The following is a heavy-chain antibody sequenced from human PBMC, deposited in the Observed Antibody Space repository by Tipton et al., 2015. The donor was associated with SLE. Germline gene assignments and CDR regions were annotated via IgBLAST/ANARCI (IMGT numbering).Heavy chain of an antibody. D-gene: IGHD6-13*01. J-gene: IGHJ4*02. V-gene: IGHV4-38-2*02. CDR1: GYSISSGYY. CDR2: IYHSGST. CDR3: ARVGAAGMFVDY. Sequence: GSLRLSCTVSGYSISSGYYWGWIRQPPGKGLEWIGSIYHSGSTYYNPSLKSRVTISVDTSKNQFSLKLSSVTAADTAVYYCARVGAAGMFVDYWGQGTLVTVSS.